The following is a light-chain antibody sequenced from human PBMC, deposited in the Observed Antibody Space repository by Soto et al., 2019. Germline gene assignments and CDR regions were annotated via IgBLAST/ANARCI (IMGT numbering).Light chain of an antibody. J-gene: IGLJ2*01. Sequence: QSVLTQPPSVSAAPGQKVTISCSGSSSNIGNNYVSWYQQLPGTAPKLLIYDNNKRPSGIPDRFSVSKSGTSATLGITGLQTGDEADYYCGTWDSSLSAGRVFGGGTKVTV. V-gene: IGLV1-51*01. CDR2: DNN. CDR1: SSNIGNNY. CDR3: GTWDSSLSAGRV.